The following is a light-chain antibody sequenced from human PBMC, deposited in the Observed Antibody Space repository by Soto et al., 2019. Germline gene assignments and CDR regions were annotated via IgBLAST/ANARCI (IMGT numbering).Light chain of an antibody. Sequence: QSVLTQPASVSGSPGQSIAISCTGTSSHVGGDNSVSWYQQHPGKAPKLIIYEVSNRPSGVSDRFSGSQSGNTASLTISGLQAEDEADYYCSSYTSSNTYVAGTGTKLTVL. CDR1: SSHVGGDNS. J-gene: IGLJ1*01. CDR3: SSYTSSNTYV. CDR2: EVS. V-gene: IGLV2-14*01.